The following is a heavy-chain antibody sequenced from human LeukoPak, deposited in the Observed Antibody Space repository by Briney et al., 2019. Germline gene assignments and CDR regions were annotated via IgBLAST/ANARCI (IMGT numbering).Heavy chain of an antibody. D-gene: IGHD3-22*01. CDR1: GYTFTGYY. V-gene: IGHV1-2*02. J-gene: IGHJ4*02. CDR3: ARGILGRDNSGLDF. Sequence: GASVKVSCKASGYTFTGYYMHWVRQAPGQGLEWMGWINPNSGGTKYAQKFQGRVTMTTDTSITTIQMEMISLRSDDTAVYYCARGILGRDNSGLDFWGQGALVTVSS. CDR2: INPNSGGT.